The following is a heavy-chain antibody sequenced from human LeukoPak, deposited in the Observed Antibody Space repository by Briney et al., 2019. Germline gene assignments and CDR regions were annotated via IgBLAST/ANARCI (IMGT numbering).Heavy chain of an antibody. CDR2: INPNSGGT. J-gene: IGHJ4*02. CDR3: ARVGSPHYYDSSGYYYY. CDR1: GYTFTGYY. V-gene: IGHV1-2*02. D-gene: IGHD3-22*01. Sequence: ASVKVSCKASGYTFTGYYMHWVRQAPGQGLEWMGWINPNSGGTNYAQKFQGRVTMTRDTSISTAYMVLSRLRSDDTAVYYCARVGSPHYYDSSGYYYYWGQGTLVTVSS.